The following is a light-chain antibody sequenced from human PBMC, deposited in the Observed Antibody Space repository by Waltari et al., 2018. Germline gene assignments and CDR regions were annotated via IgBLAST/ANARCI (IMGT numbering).Light chain of an antibody. CDR3: QHYSNWPLT. V-gene: IGKV3D-15*01. J-gene: IGKJ4*01. Sequence: EIVMTQAPAALSVSPGERATLSCRASQSVNTYLAWYQQKPGRAPRLLIYGASTRATGIPARFSGSGSGTEFTLTISSLQSEDFAVYYCQHYSNWPLTFGGGTKVEIK. CDR2: GAS. CDR1: QSVNTY.